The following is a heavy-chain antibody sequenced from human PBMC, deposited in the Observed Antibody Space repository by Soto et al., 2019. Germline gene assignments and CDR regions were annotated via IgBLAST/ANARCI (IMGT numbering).Heavy chain of an antibody. CDR3: TRDASRDSSARGWFDP. Sequence: GGSLRLSCAASGFTFRSFTMNWVRQAPGKGLEWVSTISSNSAYIYYTDALRGRFTISRDNAKNSLHLQMNSLRAEDTAVHYCTRDASRDSSARGWFDPWGPGTLVTVSS. V-gene: IGHV3-21*01. CDR2: ISSNSAYI. J-gene: IGHJ5*02. D-gene: IGHD6-13*01. CDR1: GFTFRSFT.